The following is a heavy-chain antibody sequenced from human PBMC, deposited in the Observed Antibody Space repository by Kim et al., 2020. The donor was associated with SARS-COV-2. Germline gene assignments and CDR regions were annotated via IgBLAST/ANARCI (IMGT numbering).Heavy chain of an antibody. CDR2: INYSGDT. CDR1: GGSVTGNYY. D-gene: IGHD6-13*01. V-gene: IGHV4-39*01. J-gene: IGHJ4*02. Sequence: SETLSLTCSVSGGSVTGNYYWGWIRQSPGKGLEWIGSINYSGDTYYNPSLKSRVTMSVDTSKNQSSLRVDSPPATHTTMYYCARHRAASGTRPDYFEYWGQGTLVTVSS. CDR3: ARHRAASGTRPDYFEY.